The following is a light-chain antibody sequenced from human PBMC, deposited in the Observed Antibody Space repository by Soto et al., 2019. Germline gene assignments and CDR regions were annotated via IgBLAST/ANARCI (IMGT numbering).Light chain of an antibody. CDR2: AAS. CDR1: QGISSY. Sequence: AIRMTQSPSSLSASTGDRVTITCRASQGISSYLAWYQQKPGKATKLLIYAASTLQSGVPSRFSGSGSGTEFSLTISSLQADDFATYYCQQYNYYWTFGQGTKV. J-gene: IGKJ1*01. CDR3: QQYNYYWT. V-gene: IGKV1-8*01.